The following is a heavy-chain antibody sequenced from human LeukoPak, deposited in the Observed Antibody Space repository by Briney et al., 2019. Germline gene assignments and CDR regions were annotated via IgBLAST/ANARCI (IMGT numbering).Heavy chain of an antibody. D-gene: IGHD6-6*01. Sequence: SETLSLTCTVSGGSISTYYCTWVRQSPGKGLEWIGYFLYSGSTNSNPSLKGRVAVSVDTSKNQCSLKLTSVTAADTAVYYCASDSSYYFDYWGQGTLVTVSS. J-gene: IGHJ4*02. CDR2: FLYSGST. V-gene: IGHV4-59*01. CDR1: GGSISTYY. CDR3: ASDSSYYFDY.